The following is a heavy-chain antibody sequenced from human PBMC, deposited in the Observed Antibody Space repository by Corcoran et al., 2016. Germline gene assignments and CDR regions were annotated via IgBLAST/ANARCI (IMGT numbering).Heavy chain of an antibody. J-gene: IGHJ4*02. D-gene: IGHD2-21*02. CDR2: IYPGDSDT. CDR1: GYSFTSYW. Sequence: EVQLGQSGAEVKKPGESLKISCKGSGYSFTSYWIGWVRQMPGKGREWMGIIYPGDSDTRYSPSFQGQVTISADKSISTAYLQWRSLKASDTAMYYCASPGSGGDSTMGFDYWGQGTLVTVSS. V-gene: IGHV5-51*01. CDR3: ASPGSGGDSTMGFDY.